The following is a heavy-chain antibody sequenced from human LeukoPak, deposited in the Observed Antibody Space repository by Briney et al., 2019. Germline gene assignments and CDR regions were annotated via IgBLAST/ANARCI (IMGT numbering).Heavy chain of an antibody. V-gene: IGHV3-74*01. D-gene: IGHD2-2*01. CDR2: INADGSGT. Sequence: PGGSLRLSCAASGFTFSSHWMHWVRQAPEKGLVGVAHINADGSGTYYAASVKGRFTISRDNAKNTLYLQMHSLTAEDTAVYYXXRGALRDCSYTSCXXXXWXDPWXQGTXVTVSX. CDR3: XRGALRDCSYTSCXXXXWXDP. CDR1: GFTFSSHW. J-gene: IGHJ5*02.